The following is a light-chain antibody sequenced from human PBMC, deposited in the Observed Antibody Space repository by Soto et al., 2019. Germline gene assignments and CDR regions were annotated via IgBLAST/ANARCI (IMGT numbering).Light chain of an antibody. CDR1: SSDVGAYNY. Sequence: QSLLTQSASVSGSLGQSITISCTGTSSDVGAYNYVSWYQQQPGKAPKLMISEVSNRPSGVSNRFSGSKSGNTASLIISGLQAEDEADYYCCSFTSITTYVFGTGTKVTVL. J-gene: IGLJ1*01. CDR2: EVS. CDR3: CSFTSITTYV. V-gene: IGLV2-14*01.